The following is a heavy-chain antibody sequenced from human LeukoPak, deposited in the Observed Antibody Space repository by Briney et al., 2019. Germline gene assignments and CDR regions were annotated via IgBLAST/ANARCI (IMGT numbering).Heavy chain of an antibody. V-gene: IGHV4-31*03. CDR2: IYYSGST. D-gene: IGHD4-11*01. CDR3: ARAGLQDNGMDV. CDR1: GGSISSGGYY. Sequence: PSETLSLTCTVSGGSISSGGYYWSWIRQHPGKGLEWIGYIYYSGSTYYNPSLKSRVTISVDTSKNQFSLKLSSVTAADTAVYYCARAGLQDNGMDVWGQGTTVTVSS. J-gene: IGHJ6*02.